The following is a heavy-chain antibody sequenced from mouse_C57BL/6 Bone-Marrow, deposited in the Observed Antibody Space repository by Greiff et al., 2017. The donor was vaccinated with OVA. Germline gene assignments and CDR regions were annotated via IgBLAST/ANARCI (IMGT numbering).Heavy chain of an antibody. CDR1: GFNIKDDY. V-gene: IGHV14-4*01. CDR3: TDYYRGYFDY. D-gene: IGHD1-1*02. J-gene: IGHJ2*01. Sequence: VQLQQSGAELVRPGASVKLSCTASGFNIKDDYMHWVKQRPEQGLEWIGWIDPENGDTEYASKFQGKATITADTSSNTAYLQLSSLTSEDTAVYYCTDYYRGYFDYWGQGTTLTGSS. CDR2: IDPENGDT.